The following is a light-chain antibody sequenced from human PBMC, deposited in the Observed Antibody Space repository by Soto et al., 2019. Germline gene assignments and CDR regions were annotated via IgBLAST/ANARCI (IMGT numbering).Light chain of an antibody. CDR1: HSVSSD. J-gene: IGKJ4*01. CDR3: QQYNNWPRAN. V-gene: IGKV3-15*01. CDR2: SAS. Sequence: EIVMMQSPAPPAVSPGEIATPSRSASHSVSSDLAWCHQKPGHAPRLLIYSASTRATGIPARFSGSGSGTEFNLTISSLQSEDFAVYYCQQYNNWPRANFGGGTKVDIK.